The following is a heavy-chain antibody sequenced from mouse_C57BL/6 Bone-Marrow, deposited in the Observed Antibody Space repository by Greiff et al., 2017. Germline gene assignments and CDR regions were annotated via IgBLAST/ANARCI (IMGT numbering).Heavy chain of an antibody. V-gene: IGHV5-17*01. J-gene: IGHJ1*03. CDR3: AKAQSTVVAHWYFDV. D-gene: IGHD1-1*01. CDR2: ISSGSSTI. Sequence: EVQLQESGGGLVKPGGSLKLSCAASGFTFSDYGMHWVRQAPEKGLEWVAYISSGSSTIYYADTVKGRFTISRDNAKNTLFLQMTSLRSEDTAMYYCAKAQSTVVAHWYFDVWGTGTTVTVSS. CDR1: GFTFSDYG.